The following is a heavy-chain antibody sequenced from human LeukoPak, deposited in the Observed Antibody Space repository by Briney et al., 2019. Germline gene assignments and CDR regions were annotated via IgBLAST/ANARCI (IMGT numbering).Heavy chain of an antibody. CDR2: INPNSGGT. CDR1: GYTFTGYY. D-gene: IGHD3-22*01. J-gene: IGHJ4*02. V-gene: IGHV1-2*02. CDR3: VSFTYYYDSSGYLSDY. Sequence: GASVKVSCKASGYTFTGYYMHWVRQAPGQGLEWMGWINPNSGGTNYAQKFQGRVNMTRDTSISTAYMELSRLRSDDTAVYYCVSFTYYYDSSGYLSDYWGQGTLVTVSS.